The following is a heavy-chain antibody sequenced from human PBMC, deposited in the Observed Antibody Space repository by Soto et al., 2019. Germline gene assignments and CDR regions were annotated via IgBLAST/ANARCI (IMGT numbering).Heavy chain of an antibody. CDR2: IYYTGST. CDR1: GGSISSYY. CDR3: VRHGHSGSDSYYYRMDV. J-gene: IGHJ6*02. D-gene: IGHD1-26*01. Sequence: QVQLQESGPGLVKPSETLSRTCTVSGGSISSYYWSWIRQPPGRELEWIGHIYYTGSTNYNPSLKSRVTTSVDTSKNQDTLKLSPETAADTAVYYCVRHGHSGSDSYYYRMDVWGQGTTGTVSS. V-gene: IGHV4-59*08.